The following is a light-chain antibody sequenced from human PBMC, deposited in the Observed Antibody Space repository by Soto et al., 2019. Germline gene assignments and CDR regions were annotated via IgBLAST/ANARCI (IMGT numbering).Light chain of an antibody. CDR1: QDIKNY. CDR2: DAS. Sequence: DIQMTQSPSSLSASVGDRVTITCQASQDIKNYLNWYQQKPGKAPNLLIYDASNLKTGVPSRFSGSGSGTHFTFTINSLQPEDIATYYCQHYDHLPPLSFGGGTKVEIK. CDR3: QHYDHLPPLS. J-gene: IGKJ4*01. V-gene: IGKV1-33*01.